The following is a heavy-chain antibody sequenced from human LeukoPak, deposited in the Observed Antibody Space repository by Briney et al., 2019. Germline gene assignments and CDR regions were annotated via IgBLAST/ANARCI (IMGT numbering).Heavy chain of an antibody. Sequence: SQTRSLTCAISGDSVSSNSATWNWIRQSPSRGLGWLGRTFYRSKWYNDYAVSVKSRITINPDPSKTQFSLQLNSVTPEDTAVYYCTRAGSYGYYWYFDLWGRGTLVTVHS. V-gene: IGHV6-1*01. CDR3: TRAGSYGYYWYFDL. CDR1: GDSVSSNSAT. J-gene: IGHJ2*01. D-gene: IGHD5-18*01. CDR2: TFYRSKWYN.